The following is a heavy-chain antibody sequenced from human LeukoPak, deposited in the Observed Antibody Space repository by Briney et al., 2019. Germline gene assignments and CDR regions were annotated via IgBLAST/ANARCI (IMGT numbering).Heavy chain of an antibody. V-gene: IGHV4-59*08. D-gene: IGHD3-9*01. CDR2: IHYSGGT. CDR3: AKHSVLTGSWYAFDI. Sequence: SETLSLTCTVSGGSISNYYWSWIRQSPGKGLEWIGYIHYSGGTKYNPSLKSRVIISVDMSMNQFSLKLSSVTAADTAMYYCAKHSVLTGSWYAFDIWGQGTAVTVSS. J-gene: IGHJ3*02. CDR1: GGSISNYY.